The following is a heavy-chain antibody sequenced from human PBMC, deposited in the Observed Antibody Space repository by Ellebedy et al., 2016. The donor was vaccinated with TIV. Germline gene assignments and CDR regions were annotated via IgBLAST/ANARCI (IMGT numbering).Heavy chain of an antibody. CDR3: ATRGHSIGWFAD. Sequence: GESLKISCATSGFIFSGYAISWVRQPPGKGLEWVSTISGRGESTFAADSVKGRFTISRDFSKRTVYLQMNSLRVEDTAVYFCATRGHSIGWFADWGQGTLVTVSS. V-gene: IGHV3-23*01. CDR2: ISGRGEST. J-gene: IGHJ5*02. CDR1: GFIFSGYA. D-gene: IGHD3-22*01.